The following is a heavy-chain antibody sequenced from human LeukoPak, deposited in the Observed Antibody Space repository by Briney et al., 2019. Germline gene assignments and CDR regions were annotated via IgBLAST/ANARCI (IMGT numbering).Heavy chain of an antibody. Sequence: PGGSLRLSCAASGFTFSDYYMSWIRQAPGKGLEWVSYISSSGSTIYYADSVKGRFTISRDNAKNSMYLQMNSLRAEDTAVYYCARWDIRGTAHQLDYWGQGTLVTVSS. J-gene: IGHJ4*02. V-gene: IGHV3-11*04. CDR1: GFTFSDYY. CDR2: ISSSGSTI. D-gene: IGHD1-7*01. CDR3: ARWDIRGTAHQLDY.